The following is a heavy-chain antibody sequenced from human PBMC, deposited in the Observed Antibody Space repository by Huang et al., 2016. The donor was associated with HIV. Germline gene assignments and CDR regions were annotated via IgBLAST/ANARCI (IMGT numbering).Heavy chain of an antibody. CDR3: ASGQRMRESDIVATIPVS. V-gene: IGHV1-3*01. CDR2: INPDKGNT. D-gene: IGHD5-12*01. J-gene: IGHJ5*02. Sequence: QVHLVQSGPEVKKPGASVKVSCKASGYNFTSRGLHWVRQAPGQRLEWMGYINPDKGNTKDSPKFQERVTLTRDISANTAYMQLSRLTSEDTAVYYCASGQRMRESDIVATIPVSWGQGALVTVSS. CDR1: GYNFTSRG.